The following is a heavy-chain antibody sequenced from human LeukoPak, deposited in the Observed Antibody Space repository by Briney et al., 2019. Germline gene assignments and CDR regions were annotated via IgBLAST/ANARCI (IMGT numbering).Heavy chain of an antibody. D-gene: IGHD4-17*01. CDR2: IFYNRNT. CDR1: GDSISSGGYY. V-gene: IGHV4-31*03. J-gene: IGHJ3*02. Sequence: SETLSLTCTVSGDSISSGGYYWIWIRQHPGKGLEWIGYIFYNRNTYYNPSLKSRVTISVDTSKNQFSLNLSSVTAADTAVYYCARAGEYGDYDAFDIWGQGTMVTVSS. CDR3: ARAGEYGDYDAFDI.